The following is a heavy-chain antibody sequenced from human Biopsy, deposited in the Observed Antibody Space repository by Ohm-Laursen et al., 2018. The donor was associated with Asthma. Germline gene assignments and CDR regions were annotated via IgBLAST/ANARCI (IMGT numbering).Heavy chain of an antibody. CDR2: VYWTGGT. CDR1: GGSISSFY. CDR3: VRAVRNEQWLAPFDY. J-gene: IGHJ4*02. Sequence: GTLSLTCCVYGGSISSFYWSWIRQSPEKGLEWMGYVYWTGGTNYNPSLKSRVTMSVDTSKNRMFLELTSVTAADTAIYYCVRAVRNEQWLAPFDYWGQGKPVTVSS. D-gene: IGHD6-19*01. V-gene: IGHV4-59*01.